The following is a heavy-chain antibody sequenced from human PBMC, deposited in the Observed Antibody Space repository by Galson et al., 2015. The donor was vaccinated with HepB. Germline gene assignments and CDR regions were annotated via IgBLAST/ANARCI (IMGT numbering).Heavy chain of an antibody. CDR1: GFTFSSYS. CDR3: ARGGIVGATRPSVRSFDY. D-gene: IGHD1-26*01. Sequence: SLRLSCAASGFTFSSYSMNWVRQAPGKGLEWVSYISSSSSTIYYADSVKGRFTISRDNAKNSLYLQMNSLRDEDTAVYYCARGGIVGATRPSVRSFDYWGQGTLVTVSS. J-gene: IGHJ4*02. V-gene: IGHV3-48*02. CDR2: ISSSSSTI.